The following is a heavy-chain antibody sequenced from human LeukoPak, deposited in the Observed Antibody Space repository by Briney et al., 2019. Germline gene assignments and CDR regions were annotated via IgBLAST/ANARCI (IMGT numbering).Heavy chain of an antibody. CDR1: GFTFSSYA. J-gene: IGHJ5*02. D-gene: IGHD2-15*01. Sequence: GGSLRLSCAASGFTFSSYAMHWVRQAPGKGLEWVAVISYDGSNKYYADSVKGRFTISRDNSKNTLYLQMNSLRAEDTAVYYCALLRRDWFDPWGQGTLVTVSS. CDR3: ALLRRDWFDP. CDR2: ISYDGSNK. V-gene: IGHV3-30*01.